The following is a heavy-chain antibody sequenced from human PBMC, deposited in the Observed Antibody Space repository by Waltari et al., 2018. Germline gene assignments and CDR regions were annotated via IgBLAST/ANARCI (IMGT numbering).Heavy chain of an antibody. J-gene: IGHJ6*03. CDR1: GGSISSGDYY. V-gene: IGHV4-30-4*08. Sequence: QVQLQESGPGLVKPSQTLSLTCTVSGGSISSGDYYWSWIRQPPGKGLEWIGYIYYSGSTYYNPSLKSRVTISGDTSKNQFSLKLSSVTAADTAVYYCARGPSDSNYPSYYYYMDVWGKGTTVTISS. CDR3: ARGPSDSNYPSYYYYMDV. D-gene: IGHD4-4*01. CDR2: IYYSGST.